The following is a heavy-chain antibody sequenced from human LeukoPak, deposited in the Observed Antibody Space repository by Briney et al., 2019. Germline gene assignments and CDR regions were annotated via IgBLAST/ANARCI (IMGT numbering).Heavy chain of an antibody. CDR1: GFTVSSNY. V-gene: IGHV3-66*01. D-gene: IGHD5-18*01. J-gene: IGHJ4*02. CDR2: IYSDFIT. CDR3: AGLSYGSLFVY. Sequence: GGSLRLSCAASGFTVSSNYMTWVRQAPGKGLEWVSIIYSDFITYYADSVKGRFTISRDNSKNTLYLQMNSLRAEDTAVYYCAGLSYGSLFVYWGQGTLVTVSS.